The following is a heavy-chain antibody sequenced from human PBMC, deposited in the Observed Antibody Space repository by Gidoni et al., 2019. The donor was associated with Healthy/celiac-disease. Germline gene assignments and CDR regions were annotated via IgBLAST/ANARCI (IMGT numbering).Heavy chain of an antibody. CDR1: GFTFGDYA. V-gene: IGHV3-49*04. J-gene: IGHJ6*02. CDR3: TRDDPTHYYYGMDV. CDR2: IRSKAYGGTT. Sequence: EVQLVESGGGLVQPGRSLRLSCTASGFTFGDYAMSWVRQAPGKGLEWVGFIRSKAYGGTTEYAASVKGRFTISRDDSKSIAYLQMNSLKTEDTAVYYCTRDDPTHYYYGMDVWGQGTTVTVSS.